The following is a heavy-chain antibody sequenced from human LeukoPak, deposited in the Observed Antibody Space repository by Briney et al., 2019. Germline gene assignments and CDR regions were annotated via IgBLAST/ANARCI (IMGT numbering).Heavy chain of an antibody. V-gene: IGHV3-30*18. Sequence: PGRSLRLSCTASGFTFSSYGVHWVRQAPGKGLEWVAVISYDGSNKYYADSVKGRFTISRDNSKNTLYLQMNSLRAEDAAVYYCAKGDYGSGKPMDVWGQGTTVTVSS. CDR2: ISYDGSNK. CDR1: GFTFSSYG. CDR3: AKGDYGSGKPMDV. D-gene: IGHD3-10*01. J-gene: IGHJ6*02.